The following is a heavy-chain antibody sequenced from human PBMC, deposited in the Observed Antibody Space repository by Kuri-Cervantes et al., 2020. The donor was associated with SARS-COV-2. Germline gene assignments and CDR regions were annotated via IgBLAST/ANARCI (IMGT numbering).Heavy chain of an antibody. J-gene: IGHJ4*02. V-gene: IGHV3-48*02. CDR1: GFTFSSYS. CDR3: ARTYYDILTGYCPFDY. D-gene: IGHD3-9*01. CDR2: ISSSSSTI. Sequence: GGSLRLSCAASGFTFSSYSMNWVRQAPGKGLEWVSYISSSSSTIYYADSVKGRFTISRDNAKNSLYLQMNSLRDEDTAVYYCARTYYDILTGYCPFDYWGQGTLVIVSS.